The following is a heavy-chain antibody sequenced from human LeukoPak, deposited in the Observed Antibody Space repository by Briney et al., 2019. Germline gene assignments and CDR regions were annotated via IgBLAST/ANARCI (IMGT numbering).Heavy chain of an antibody. V-gene: IGHV3-7*01. J-gene: IGHJ4*02. CDR1: GFTFSRHW. CDR2: IKQDGSER. CDR3: ARDGGHSTDLDY. D-gene: IGHD2-8*02. Sequence: QPGWSLRLSCATSGFTFSRHWMTWVRQAPGKGPEWVANIKQDGSERYYVHSVRGRFTISRDNAKNALYLQMNSLRVEDTAVYYCARDGGHSTDLDYWGQGILVTVSS.